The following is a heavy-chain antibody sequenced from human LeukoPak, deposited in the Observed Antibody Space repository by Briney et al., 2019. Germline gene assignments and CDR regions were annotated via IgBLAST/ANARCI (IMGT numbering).Heavy chain of an antibody. V-gene: IGHV4-34*01. J-gene: IGHJ6*02. Sequence: SETLSLTCAVYGGSFSDYYWSWIRQPPGKGLEWIGEINHGGSTNYNPSLKSRVTLSVDTSKNQFSLKLTSVTAADTAVYYCARDGYSTPDVWGHGTTVTVSS. D-gene: IGHD6-13*01. CDR1: GGSFSDYY. CDR2: INHGGST. CDR3: ARDGYSTPDV.